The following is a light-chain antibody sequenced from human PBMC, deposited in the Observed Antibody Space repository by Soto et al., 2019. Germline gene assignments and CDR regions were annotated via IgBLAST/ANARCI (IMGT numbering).Light chain of an antibody. CDR1: QSISNW. J-gene: IGKJ2*01. CDR2: DVS. Sequence: DIHVTQSTSTLSASVVDRVTITCRASQSISNWLAWYQQKPGKAPTLLIYDVSRLESGVPSRLSGSGPGTEFTLTINSLKPDDFATYCCQQYDSYYTFGQGTKVDIK. CDR3: QQYDSYYT. V-gene: IGKV1-5*01.